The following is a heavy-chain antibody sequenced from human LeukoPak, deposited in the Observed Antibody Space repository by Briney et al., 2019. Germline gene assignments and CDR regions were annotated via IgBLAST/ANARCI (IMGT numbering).Heavy chain of an antibody. CDR3: ARLSSIAARGEWFDP. D-gene: IGHD6-6*01. J-gene: IGHJ5*02. CDR2: IIPIFGTA. CDR1: GGTFSSYA. Sequence: SVKVSCKASGGTFSSYAISWVRQAPGQGLEGMGGIIPIFGTANYAQKFPGRVTITADESTSTAYMELSRLRSEDTAVYYCARLSSIAARGEWFDPWGQGTLVTVSS. V-gene: IGHV1-69*13.